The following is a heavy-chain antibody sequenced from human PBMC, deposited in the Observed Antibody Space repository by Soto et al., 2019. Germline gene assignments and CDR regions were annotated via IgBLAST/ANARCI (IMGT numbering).Heavy chain of an antibody. Sequence: EVQLVESGGGLVQPGGSLRLSCAASGFNLGSYWMHWVRQAPGKEMVWVSRINDYGTTINYAESVEGCFTIATDAAKSETHPHMNNLRAEDTAVYYCARGGLEPFDYWGQGALVTVSS. V-gene: IGHV3-74*01. J-gene: IGHJ4*02. CDR3: ARGGLEPFDY. CDR1: GFNLGSYW. D-gene: IGHD1-1*01. CDR2: INDYGTTI.